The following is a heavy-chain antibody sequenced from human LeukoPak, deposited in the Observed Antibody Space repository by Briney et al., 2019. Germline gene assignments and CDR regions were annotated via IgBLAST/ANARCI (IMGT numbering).Heavy chain of an antibody. CDR1: GFTFSSYW. CDR2: ISSEGSSI. D-gene: IGHD6-13*01. Sequence: GGSLRLSCAASGFTFSSYWMHWVRQAPGKGLVWVSRISSEGSSISYADSVKGRFTISRDNAKNTLYLQMNSLKAEDTAVYYCAREIAAAGTGAYYYYYYMDVWGKGTTVTVSS. V-gene: IGHV3-74*01. J-gene: IGHJ6*03. CDR3: AREIAAAGTGAYYYYYYMDV.